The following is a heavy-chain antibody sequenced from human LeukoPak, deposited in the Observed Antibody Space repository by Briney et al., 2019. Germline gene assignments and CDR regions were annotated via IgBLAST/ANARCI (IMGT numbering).Heavy chain of an antibody. CDR2: ISSSSSYI. CDR3: ARGRTYYYYMDV. Sequence: GGSLRLSCAASGFTFSSYAMHWVRQAPGKGLEWVSSISSSSSYIYYADSVKGRFTISRDNAKNSLYLQMNSLRAEDTAVYYCARGRTYYYYMDVWGKGTTVTISS. J-gene: IGHJ6*03. CDR1: GFTFSSYA. V-gene: IGHV3-21*01.